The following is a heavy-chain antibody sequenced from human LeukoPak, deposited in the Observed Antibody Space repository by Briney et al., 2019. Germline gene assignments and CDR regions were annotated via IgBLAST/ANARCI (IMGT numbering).Heavy chain of an antibody. Sequence: GESLKISCKASGYTFSNYWIGWVRQLPGKGLEWMGIIYPEDSNTRYSPSFEGQAAISADKSISTAYLQWSSLKASDTAMFYCARHRGGYSNGARDYFMDVWGKGTTVTVSS. CDR1: GYTFSNYW. V-gene: IGHV5-51*01. CDR3: ARHRGGYSNGARDYFMDV. CDR2: IYPEDSNT. J-gene: IGHJ6*03. D-gene: IGHD4-11*01.